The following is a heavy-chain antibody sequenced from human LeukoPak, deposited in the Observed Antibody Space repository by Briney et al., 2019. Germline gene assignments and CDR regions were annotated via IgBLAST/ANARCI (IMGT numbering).Heavy chain of an antibody. Sequence: SETLSLTCTVSGGSISSYYWSWIRQPPGKGLEWIGYIYYSGSTNYNPSLKSRVTISVDTSKNQFSLKLSSVTAADTAVYYCARVDVRYYGSGSPEPLFDYWGQGTLVTVSS. V-gene: IGHV4-59*01. J-gene: IGHJ4*02. D-gene: IGHD3-10*01. CDR1: GGSISSYY. CDR3: ARVDVRYYGSGSPEPLFDY. CDR2: IYYSGST.